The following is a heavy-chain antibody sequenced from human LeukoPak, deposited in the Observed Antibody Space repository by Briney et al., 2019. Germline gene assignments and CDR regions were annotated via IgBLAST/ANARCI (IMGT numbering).Heavy chain of an antibody. D-gene: IGHD2-2*01. Sequence: GGSLRLSCAAYGFTFSSYAMSWVRQAPGKGREWVSATSGSGGSTYYADYVKGRFTISRDNSKNTLYLQMNSLRAEDTAVYYCARDVVGYCSSTSCYGGAFDIWGQGTMVTVSS. CDR2: TSGSGGST. CDR1: GFTFSSYA. CDR3: ARDVVGYCSSTSCYGGAFDI. V-gene: IGHV3-23*01. J-gene: IGHJ3*02.